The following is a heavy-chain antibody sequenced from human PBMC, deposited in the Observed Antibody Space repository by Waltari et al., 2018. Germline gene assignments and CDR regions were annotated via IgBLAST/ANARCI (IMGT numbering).Heavy chain of an antibody. J-gene: IGHJ3*01. Sequence: QLQLQESGLRLAKPWAAPSPPCPVSCAPLTSTRHYRGWIPQPPGRGLAWFGTISYPGATYSSPSLKSRVTMSRDTSKNQLALTLGSVTAADTALYYCATYIGASLGTAAFDVWGQGTMVTVSS. CDR3: ATYIGASLGTAAFDV. D-gene: IGHD5-12*01. V-gene: IGHV4-39*05. CDR1: CAPLTSTRHY. CDR2: ISYPGAT.